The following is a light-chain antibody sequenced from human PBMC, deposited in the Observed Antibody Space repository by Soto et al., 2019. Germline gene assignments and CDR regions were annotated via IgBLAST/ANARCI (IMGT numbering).Light chain of an antibody. J-gene: IGKJ1*01. CDR2: DVS. CDR1: QTVERW. CDR3: QQYKDSMWT. V-gene: IGKV1-5*01. Sequence: DIQMTQSASTLSASVGDRVTITCRASQTVERWLAWYQQKPGKAPNLLISDVSSLESGVPSRFSGSGSATEFTLTISGLQPDDFATYYCQQYKDSMWTFGQGTKVDTK.